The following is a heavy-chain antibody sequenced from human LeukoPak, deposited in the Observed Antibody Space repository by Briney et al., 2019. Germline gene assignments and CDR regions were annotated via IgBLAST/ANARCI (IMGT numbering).Heavy chain of an antibody. CDR2: ISSGRTI. Sequence: GGSLRLSCAASGFTFSSYSMNWARQAPGKGLEWVSYISSGRTIYYADSVKGRFTISRDNAKNSLYLQMNSLRAEDRAVYYCARDRGDYYLDYWGQGTLVAVSS. V-gene: IGHV3-48*01. CDR1: GFTFSSYS. J-gene: IGHJ4*02. D-gene: IGHD3-10*01. CDR3: ARDRGDYYLDY.